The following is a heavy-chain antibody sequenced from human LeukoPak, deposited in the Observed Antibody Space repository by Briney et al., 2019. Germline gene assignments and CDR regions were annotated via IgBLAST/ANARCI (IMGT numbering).Heavy chain of an antibody. CDR1: GGTFSSYA. CDR2: IIPIFGTA. V-gene: IGHV1-69*05. CDR3: AREPRFSRDSSGCYLDY. J-gene: IGHJ4*02. D-gene: IGHD3-22*01. Sequence: SVKVSCKASGGTFSSYAISWVRQAPGQGLEWMGRIIPIFGTANYAQKFQGRVTITTDESTSTAYMELSSLRSEDTAVYYCAREPRFSRDSSGCYLDYWGQGTLVTVSS.